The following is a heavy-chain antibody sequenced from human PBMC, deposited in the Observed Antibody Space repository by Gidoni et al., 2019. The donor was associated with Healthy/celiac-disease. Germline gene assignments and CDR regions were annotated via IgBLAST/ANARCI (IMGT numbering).Heavy chain of an antibody. J-gene: IGHJ5*02. CDR1: GFTFSSYG. CDR3: ARDVAVGATSWFDP. D-gene: IGHD1-26*01. CDR2: IWYDGSNK. Sequence: QVQLVESGGGVVQPGRSLRLSCAASGFTFSSYGMHWVRQAPGKGLEWVAVIWYDGSNKYYADSVKGRFTISRDNSKNTLYLQMNSLRAEDTAVYYCARDVAVGATSWFDPWGQGTLVTVSS. V-gene: IGHV3-33*01.